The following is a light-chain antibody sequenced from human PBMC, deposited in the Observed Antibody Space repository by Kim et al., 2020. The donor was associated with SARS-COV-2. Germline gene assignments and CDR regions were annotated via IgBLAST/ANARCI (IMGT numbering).Light chain of an antibody. Sequence: EIVLTQSPATLSLSPGERATLSCRASQTVNSDLAWYEHKPGQAPRPLMYDISKRAMGIPARFSGSGTGRDFTLTISSLETEDSAVYYCQQRDNWPYTLGQGTKLEI. CDR2: DIS. CDR3: QQRDNWPYT. J-gene: IGKJ2*01. V-gene: IGKV3-11*02. CDR1: QTVNSD.